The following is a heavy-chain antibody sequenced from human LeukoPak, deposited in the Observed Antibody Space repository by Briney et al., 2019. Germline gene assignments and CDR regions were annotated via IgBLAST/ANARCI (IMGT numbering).Heavy chain of an antibody. J-gene: IGHJ4*02. CDR3: ASGSYFDY. V-gene: IGHV3-48*02. CDR2: ISSSSYTI. D-gene: IGHD1-26*01. CDR1: GFTFSSYS. Sequence: PGGSLRLSCAASGFTFSSYSMNWVRQAPGKGLEWVSYISSSSYTIYYADSVKGRFTISRDNAKNSLYLQVNSLRDEDTAVYYCASGSYFDYWGQGTLVTVSS.